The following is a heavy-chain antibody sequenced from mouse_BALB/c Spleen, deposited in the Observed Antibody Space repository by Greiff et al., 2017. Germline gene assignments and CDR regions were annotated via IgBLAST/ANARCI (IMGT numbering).Heavy chain of an antibody. CDR2: INPDSSTI. Sequence: EVMLVESGGGLVQPGGSLKLSCAASGFDFSRYWMSWVRQAPGKGLEWIGEINPDSSTINYTPSLKDKFIISRDNAKNTLYLQMSKVRSEDTALYYCARLAGNWYFDVWGAGTTVTVSS. CDR3: ARLAGNWYFDV. J-gene: IGHJ1*01. V-gene: IGHV4-1*02. CDR1: GFDFSRYW.